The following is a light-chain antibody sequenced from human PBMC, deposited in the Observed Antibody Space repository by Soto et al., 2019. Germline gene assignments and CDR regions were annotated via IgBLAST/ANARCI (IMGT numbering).Light chain of an antibody. CDR3: QQYDNWPPRWT. CDR2: GAS. V-gene: IGKV3-15*01. CDR1: QSVGTN. Sequence: EIVMTQSPATLSVSPGERVTLSCRASQSVGTNLAWYQQKPGQAPRLLILGASTRASGIPAKFSGSGSGTEFTPSIGSLQSEDFAIYYCQQYDNWPPRWTFGQGTKVDIK. J-gene: IGKJ2*01.